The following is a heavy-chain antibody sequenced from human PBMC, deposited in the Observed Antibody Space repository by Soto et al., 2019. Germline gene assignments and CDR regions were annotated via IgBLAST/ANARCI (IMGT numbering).Heavy chain of an antibody. V-gene: IGHV4-61*01. CDR1: GGSVSSGSYY. J-gene: IGHJ6*02. D-gene: IGHD5-12*01. CDR3: ATLGYSGYERNYYGMDV. Sequence: SETLSLTCTVSGGSVSSGSYYCSWIRQPPGKGLEWIGYIYYSGSTNYNPSLKSRVTISVDTSKNQFSLKLSSVTAADTAVYYCATLGYSGYERNYYGMDVWGQGTTVTVSS. CDR2: IYYSGST.